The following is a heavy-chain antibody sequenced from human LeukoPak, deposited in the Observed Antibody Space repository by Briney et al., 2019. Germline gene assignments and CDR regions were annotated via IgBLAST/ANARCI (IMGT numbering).Heavy chain of an antibody. J-gene: IGHJ4*02. Sequence: GGSLRLSCAASGFTFSSYSMNWVRQAPGKGLEWVSYISSSSSTIYYADSVKGRFTISRDNAKNSLYLQMNSLRAEDTAVYYCARGYRSGGSCYSLSPDYWGQGTLVTVSS. CDR1: GFTFSSYS. V-gene: IGHV3-48*01. CDR3: ARGYRSGGSCYSLSPDY. CDR2: ISSSSSTI. D-gene: IGHD2-15*01.